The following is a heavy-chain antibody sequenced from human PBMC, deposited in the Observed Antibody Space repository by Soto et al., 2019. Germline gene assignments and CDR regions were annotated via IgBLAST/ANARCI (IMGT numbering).Heavy chain of an antibody. CDR2: IYYSGST. J-gene: IGHJ5*02. Sequence: QVQLQESGPGLVKPSQTLSLTCTVSGGSISSGGYYWSWIRQHPGKGLEWIGYIYYSGSTYYNPSPXGXLTTSVDTSKNQSSLKLSSVTAADTAVYYCARSVTPWGQGTLVTVSS. CDR3: ARSVTP. D-gene: IGHD3-10*01. CDR1: GGSISSGGYY. V-gene: IGHV4-31*03.